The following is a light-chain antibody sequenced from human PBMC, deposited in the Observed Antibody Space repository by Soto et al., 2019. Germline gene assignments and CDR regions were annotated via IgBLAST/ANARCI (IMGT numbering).Light chain of an antibody. V-gene: IGLV8-61*01. Sequence: QAVVTQEPSFSVSPGGTVILTCGLSSGAVSADYYPSWYQQTPGQAPRTLIYNTDARSSGVPNRFSGSILGNKAALTITGAQSDDESDYYCALYMGGGISVFGTGTQLTVL. CDR1: SGAVSADYY. J-gene: IGLJ7*01. CDR3: ALYMGGGISV. CDR2: NTD.